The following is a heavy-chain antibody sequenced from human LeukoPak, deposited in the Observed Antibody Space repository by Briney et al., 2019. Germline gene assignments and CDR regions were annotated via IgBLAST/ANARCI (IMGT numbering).Heavy chain of an antibody. V-gene: IGHV1-69*05. CDR1: GGTFSSYA. D-gene: IGHD2-15*01. Sequence: SVKVSCKASGGTFSSYAISWVRQAPGPGLEWMGGIIPIFGTANYAQKFQGRVTITTDESTSTAYMELSSLRSEDTAVYYCARGECSGGSCYSNYYYYMDVWGKGTTATVSS. J-gene: IGHJ6*03. CDR3: ARGECSGGSCYSNYYYYMDV. CDR2: IIPIFGTA.